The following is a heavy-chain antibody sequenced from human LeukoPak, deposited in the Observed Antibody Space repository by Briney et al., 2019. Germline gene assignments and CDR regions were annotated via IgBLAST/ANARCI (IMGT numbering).Heavy chain of an antibody. CDR2: ISSGSRTI. J-gene: IGHJ4*02. CDR3: ARESISGHRDFDY. D-gene: IGHD1-26*01. V-gene: IGHV3-48*01. CDR1: GFTFSSYS. Sequence: PGGSLRLSCAASGFTFSSYSMNWVRQAPGKGLEWILYISSGSRTIYYGDSVKGRFTVSRDNAKNSLYLQMRSLRAEDTAVYYCARESISGHRDFDYWGKGTLVTVSS.